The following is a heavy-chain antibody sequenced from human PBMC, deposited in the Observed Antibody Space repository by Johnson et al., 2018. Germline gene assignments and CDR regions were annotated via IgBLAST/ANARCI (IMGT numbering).Heavy chain of an antibody. J-gene: IGHJ3*02. CDR1: GFTLSTYS. Sequence: VQLGQSGGGLVQPGGSLRLSCAASGFTLSTYSMNWVRQAPGKGLEWVSYISSTSSTIYYADSVKGRFPISRDNAKNSLYLQMNSLRAEDTAVYYLARERGSGWFNDAFDIWGQGTMVTVSS. V-gene: IGHV3-48*04. D-gene: IGHD6-19*01. CDR2: ISSTSSTI. CDR3: ARERGSGWFNDAFDI.